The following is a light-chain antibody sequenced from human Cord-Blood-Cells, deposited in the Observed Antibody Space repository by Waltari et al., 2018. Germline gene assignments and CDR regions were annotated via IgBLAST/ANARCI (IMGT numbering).Light chain of an antibody. CDR3: QQYGSSPYT. V-gene: IGKV3-20*01. J-gene: IGKJ2*01. Sequence: IVLTQSPGTLSLSQGERATLFCRASQSVSSSYLAWYQQKPGQAPRLLIYGASSRATGIPDRFSGSGSGTDFTLTISRLEPEGFAVYYCQQYGSSPYTFGQGTNLEIK. CDR1: QSVSSSY. CDR2: GAS.